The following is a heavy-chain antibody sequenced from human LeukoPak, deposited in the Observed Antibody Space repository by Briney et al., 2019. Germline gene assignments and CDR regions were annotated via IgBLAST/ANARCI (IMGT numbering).Heavy chain of an antibody. Sequence: GGSLRLSCTASGFTFGDYAMSWVRQAPGKGLEWVGFIRSKAYGGTTEYAASVKGRFTISRDDSKSIAYLQMNSLKTEDTAVHYCTRALYCSGGSCWPFDYWGQGTLVTVSS. CDR2: IRSKAYGGTT. J-gene: IGHJ4*02. V-gene: IGHV3-49*04. D-gene: IGHD2-15*01. CDR3: TRALYCSGGSCWPFDY. CDR1: GFTFGDYA.